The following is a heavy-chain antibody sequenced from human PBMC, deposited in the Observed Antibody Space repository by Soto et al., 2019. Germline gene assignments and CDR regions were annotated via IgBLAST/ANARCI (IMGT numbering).Heavy chain of an antibody. CDR2: ISSSSSTI. D-gene: IGHD3-16*01. CDR3: AGMGVTLTSNNYKVLAV. V-gene: IGHV3-48*02. CDR1: GFTFSSYS. Sequence: QPVESLRLSYATSGFTFSSYSMNWVRQAPGKGLEWVSYISSSSSTIYYADSVKGRFTISRDNAKNSLYLQMNSLRDEDTVGYYWAGMGVTLTSNNYKVLAVWGQG. J-gene: IGHJ1*01.